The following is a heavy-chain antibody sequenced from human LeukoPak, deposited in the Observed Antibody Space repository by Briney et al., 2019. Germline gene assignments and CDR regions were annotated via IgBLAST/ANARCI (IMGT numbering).Heavy chain of an antibody. CDR3: ARSTIFGRPYYFDY. J-gene: IGHJ4*02. CDR2: IYYSGST. D-gene: IGHD3-3*01. Sequence: SQTLSLTCTVSGGSISSGGYYWSWIRQHPGTGLEWIGYIYYSGSTYYNPSLKSRVTISVDTSKNQFSLKLSSVTAADTAVYYCARSTIFGRPYYFDYWGQGTLVTVSS. V-gene: IGHV4-31*03. CDR1: GGSISSGGYY.